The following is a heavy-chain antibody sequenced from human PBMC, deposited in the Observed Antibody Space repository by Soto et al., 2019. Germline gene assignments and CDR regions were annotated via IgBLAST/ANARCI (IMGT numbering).Heavy chain of an antibody. CDR2: ISYDGSNK. CDR3: ARVVGGGYYYDSSGYYCPDY. CDR1: GFTFSSYA. J-gene: IGHJ4*02. D-gene: IGHD3-22*01. V-gene: IGHV3-30-3*01. Sequence: QVQLVESGGGVVQPGRSLRLSCAASGFTFSSYAMHWVRQAPGKGLEWVAVISYDGSNKYYADSVKGRFTISRDNSKKTXYXXMHSLRAEDTAVYYCARVVGGGYYYDSSGYYCPDYWGQGTLVTVSS.